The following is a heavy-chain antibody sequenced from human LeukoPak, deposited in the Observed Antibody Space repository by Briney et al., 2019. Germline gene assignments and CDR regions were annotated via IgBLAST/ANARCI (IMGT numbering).Heavy chain of an antibody. CDR3: ASAIVATRNLDY. CDR1: GGSISSYY. D-gene: IGHD5-12*01. V-gene: IGHV4-59*12. Sequence: KSSETLSLTCTVSGGSISSYYWSWIRQPPGKGLEWIGYIYYSGSTNYNPSLKSRVTISVDTSKNQFSLKLSSVTAADTAVYYCASAIVATRNLDYWGQGTLVTVSS. CDR2: IYYSGST. J-gene: IGHJ4*02.